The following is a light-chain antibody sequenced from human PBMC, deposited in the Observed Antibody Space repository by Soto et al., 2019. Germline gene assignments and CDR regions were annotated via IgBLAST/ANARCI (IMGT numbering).Light chain of an antibody. CDR1: SSDVGGYNY. CDR3: NSYTSSTTLV. J-gene: IGLJ2*01. CDR2: EVS. Sequence: QSALTQPASVSGSPGQSITISCSGTSSDVGGYNYVSWYQQHPGKAPKLMIYEVSYRPSGVSNRFSGSKSDNTASLTISGLQAEDEADYYCNSYTSSTTLVFGGGTKLTVL. V-gene: IGLV2-14*01.